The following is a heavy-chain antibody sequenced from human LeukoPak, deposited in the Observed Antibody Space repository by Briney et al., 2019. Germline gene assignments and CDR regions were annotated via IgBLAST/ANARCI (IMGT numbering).Heavy chain of an antibody. D-gene: IGHD2-15*01. CDR1: GFTFSSYS. J-gene: IGHJ6*03. V-gene: IGHV3-48*04. CDR2: IIRSGSTK. Sequence: GGSLRLSCAASGFTFSSYSMNWVRQAPGKGLEWVSSIIRSGSTKYYADSVKGRFTISRDNAKNSLFLQMNSLRAEDTAVYYCARVLRYCSGGNCYSGGLGYMDVWGKGTTVTISS. CDR3: ARVLRYCSGGNCYSGGLGYMDV.